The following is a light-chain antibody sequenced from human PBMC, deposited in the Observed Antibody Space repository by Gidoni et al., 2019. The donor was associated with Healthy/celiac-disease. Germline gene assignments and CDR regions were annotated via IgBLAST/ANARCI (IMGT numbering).Light chain of an antibody. CDR1: QSVSSSY. CDR3: QQYGSSPPRT. Sequence: ETALTQSPGTLSLSPGERATLSCRASQSVSSSYLAWYQQKPGQAPRLLIYGASSRATGIPDRFSGSGSGTDFTLTISRLEPEDFAVYYCQQYGSSPPRTFGQGTKLEIK. J-gene: IGKJ2*01. CDR2: GAS. V-gene: IGKV3-20*01.